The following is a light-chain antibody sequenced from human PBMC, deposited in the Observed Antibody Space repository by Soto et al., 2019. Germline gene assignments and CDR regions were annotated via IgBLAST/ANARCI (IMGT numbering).Light chain of an antibody. CDR3: SSFASSSTYV. J-gene: IGLJ1*01. Sequence: QSVLTQPASESWSPGQSITISCTGNSSDLGGYNQVSWYQQHPGKAPKIMIYDVSNRPSGVSNRFSGSKSGNTASLTISVLQAEDVAYYDCSSFASSSTYVFGSGTKVTV. V-gene: IGLV2-14*03. CDR1: SSDLGGYNQ. CDR2: DVS.